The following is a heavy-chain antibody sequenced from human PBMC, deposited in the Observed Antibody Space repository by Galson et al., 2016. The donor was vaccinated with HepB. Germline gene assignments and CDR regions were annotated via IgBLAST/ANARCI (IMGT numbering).Heavy chain of an antibody. CDR2: INTNEGSR. V-gene: IGHV3-64D*06. J-gene: IGHJ4*02. CDR3: VKIGGSGWYDY. D-gene: IGHD6-19*01. CDR1: GFTFSSFW. Sequence: SLRLSCAASGFTFSSFWMSWVRQAPGKGLEYVSAINTNEGSRYYADSVKGRFTISRDNSKNTLYLQMSSLRPEDSAVYYCVKIGGSGWYDYWGQGTLVTVSS.